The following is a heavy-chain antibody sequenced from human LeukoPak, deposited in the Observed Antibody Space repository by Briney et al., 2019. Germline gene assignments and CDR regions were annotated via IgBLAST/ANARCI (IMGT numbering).Heavy chain of an antibody. CDR3: ARDSAAAGTWWFDP. Sequence: GGSLRLSCAASGFTFSTYTMNWVRQAPGKGLEWVSYISSSSSTIYYAYSVKGRFTISRDNAKNSLYLQMNSLRVEDTAVYYCARDSAAAGTWWFDPWGQGTLVTVSS. CDR1: GFTFSTYT. CDR2: ISSSSSTI. V-gene: IGHV3-48*01. J-gene: IGHJ5*02. D-gene: IGHD6-13*01.